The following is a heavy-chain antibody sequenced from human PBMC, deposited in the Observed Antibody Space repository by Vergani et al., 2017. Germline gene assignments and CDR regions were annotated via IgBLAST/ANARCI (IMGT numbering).Heavy chain of an antibody. CDR3: ARRYCSSTSCYDWFDP. D-gene: IGHD2-2*01. Sequence: EVQLVESGGGLVQPGGSLRLSCAASGFTVSSNYMSWVRQAPGKGLEWVSVIYSGGSTYYADSVKGRFTISRDNSKNTLYLQMNSLRAEDTAVYYCARRYCSSTSCYDWFDPWGQGTLVTVSS. J-gene: IGHJ5*02. V-gene: IGHV3-66*02. CDR1: GFTVSSNY. CDR2: IYSGGST.